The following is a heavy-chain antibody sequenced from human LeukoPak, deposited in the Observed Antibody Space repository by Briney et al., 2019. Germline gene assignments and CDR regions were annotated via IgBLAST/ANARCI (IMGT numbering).Heavy chain of an antibody. J-gene: IGHJ6*03. CDR1: GYTFTSYY. CDR3: AREGATNNYGSGSFHPSTYYYMDV. CDR2: INPSGGST. D-gene: IGHD3-10*01. V-gene: IGHV1-46*01. Sequence: ASVKVSCKASGYTFTSYYMHWVRQAPGQGLEWMGIINPSGGSTSYAQKFQGRVTMTRDTSTSTVYMELSSLRSEDTAVYYCAREGATNNYGSGSFHPSTYYYMDVWGKGTTVTISS.